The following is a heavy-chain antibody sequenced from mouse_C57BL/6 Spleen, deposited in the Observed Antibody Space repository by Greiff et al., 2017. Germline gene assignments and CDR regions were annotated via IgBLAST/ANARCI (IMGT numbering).Heavy chain of an antibody. J-gene: IGHJ2*01. CDR3: ARGWYDGYYFDY. Sequence: VQLQQSGPELVKPGDSVKISCKASGYSFTGYFMNWVMQSHGKSLEWIGRINPYNGDTFYNQKFKGKATLTVDKSSSTAHMELRSLTSEDSAVYYCARGWYDGYYFDYWGQGTTLTVSS. D-gene: IGHD2-3*01. CDR1: GYSFTGYF. CDR2: INPYNGDT. V-gene: IGHV1-20*01.